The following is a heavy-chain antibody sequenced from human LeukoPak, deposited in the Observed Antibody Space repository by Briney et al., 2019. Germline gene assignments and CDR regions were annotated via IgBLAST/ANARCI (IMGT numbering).Heavy chain of an antibody. V-gene: IGHV5-51*01. CDR3: ARQIVGYSGYDWPFDY. Sequence: GESLKISCKGSGYSFTSYWIGWVRQMPGKGLEWMGIIYPCDSDTRYSPSFQGQVTISADKSIGTAYLQWSSLKASDTAMYYCARQIVGYSGYDWPFDYWGQGTLVTVSS. J-gene: IGHJ4*02. CDR1: GYSFTSYW. CDR2: IYPCDSDT. D-gene: IGHD5-12*01.